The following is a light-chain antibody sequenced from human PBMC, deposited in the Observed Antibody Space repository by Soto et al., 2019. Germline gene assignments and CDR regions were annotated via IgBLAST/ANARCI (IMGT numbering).Light chain of an antibody. CDR2: DTS. V-gene: IGKV3-11*01. Sequence: EVVLTQSPATLSLSPGERATLSCRASQSVNRYLAWYQQKPGQAPRLLIYDTSNRATGIPARFSGSGSGTDFTLTFSCLEPEDFAVYYCQQRELWPPITFGQGTRLQIK. CDR1: QSVNRY. CDR3: QQRELWPPIT. J-gene: IGKJ5*01.